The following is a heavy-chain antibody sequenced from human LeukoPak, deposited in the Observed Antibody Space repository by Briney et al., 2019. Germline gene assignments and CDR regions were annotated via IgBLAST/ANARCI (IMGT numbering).Heavy chain of an antibody. Sequence: GGSLRLSCAASGFTFSSYTMHWVRQAPGKGLAYVSTISFNGGSTYYANSVKGRFTISRDNAKNSLYLQMNSLRAEDTAVYYCAREYYYDSSGYTREGYWGQGTLVTVSS. J-gene: IGHJ4*02. CDR1: GFTFSSYT. CDR2: ISFNGGST. D-gene: IGHD3-22*01. V-gene: IGHV3-64*01. CDR3: AREYYYDSSGYTREGY.